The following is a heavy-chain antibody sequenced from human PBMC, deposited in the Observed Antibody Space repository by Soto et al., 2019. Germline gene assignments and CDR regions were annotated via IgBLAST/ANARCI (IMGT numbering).Heavy chain of an antibody. CDR2: IYYSGST. Sequence: SETLSLTCTVSGGSISSSSYYWGWIRQPPGKGLEWIGSIYYSGSTYYNPSLKSRVTISVDTSKNQFSLKLSSVTAADTAVYYCARLYGDYVGWFDPWGQGTLVTVSS. D-gene: IGHD4-17*01. J-gene: IGHJ5*02. CDR3: ARLYGDYVGWFDP. V-gene: IGHV4-39*01. CDR1: GGSISSSSYY.